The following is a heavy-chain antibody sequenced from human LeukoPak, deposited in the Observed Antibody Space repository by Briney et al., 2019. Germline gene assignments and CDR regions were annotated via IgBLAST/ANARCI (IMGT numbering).Heavy chain of an antibody. Sequence: GGSLRLSCAASGFTFRSYAMSWVRQAPGKGLEWVSAISGSGGSTYYADSVRGRFTISRDNTKNTLYLQMNSLRAEDTAVYYCAKDQGWFGELRKYYFDYWGQGTLVTVS. CDR3: AKDQGWFGELRKYYFDY. CDR1: GFTFRSYA. J-gene: IGHJ4*02. D-gene: IGHD3-10*01. V-gene: IGHV3-23*01. CDR2: ISGSGGST.